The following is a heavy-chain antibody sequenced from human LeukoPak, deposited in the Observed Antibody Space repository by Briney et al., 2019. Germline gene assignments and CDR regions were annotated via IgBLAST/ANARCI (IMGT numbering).Heavy chain of an antibody. CDR3: ARGIFTMVRGTLSVY. J-gene: IGHJ4*02. Sequence: ASVKVSCKASGGTFSSYAISWVRQATGQGLEWMGWMNPNSGNTGYAQKFQGRVTMTRNTSISTAYMELSSLRSEDTAVYYCARGIFTMVRGTLSVYWGQGTLVTVSS. CDR1: GGTFSSYA. D-gene: IGHD3-10*01. V-gene: IGHV1-8*02. CDR2: MNPNSGNT.